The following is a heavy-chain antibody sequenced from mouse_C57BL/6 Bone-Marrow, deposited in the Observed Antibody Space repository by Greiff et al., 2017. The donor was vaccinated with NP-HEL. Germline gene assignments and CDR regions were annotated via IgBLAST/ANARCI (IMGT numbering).Heavy chain of an antibody. D-gene: IGHD2-5*01. V-gene: IGHV1-81*01. J-gene: IGHJ3*01. CDR3: ARIPCYSNYAWFAY. CDR2: IYPRSGNT. CDR1: GYTFKNSG. Sequence: QVQLKQSGAELARPGASVKLSCKASGYTFKNSGIRKKKQRTGQGLEWIGEIYPRSGNTYYNEKFKGKATLTADESSSTAYMELRSLTSEDSAVYFCARIPCYSNYAWFAYWGQGTLVTVSA.